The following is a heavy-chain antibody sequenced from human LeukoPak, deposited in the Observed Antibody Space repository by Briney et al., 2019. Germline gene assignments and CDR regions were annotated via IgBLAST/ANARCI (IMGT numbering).Heavy chain of an antibody. CDR3: ARDLIGRPREGYFDY. CDR2: ISSSSSYI. CDR1: GFTFSSYS. V-gene: IGHV3-21*01. Sequence: GGSLRLSCAASGFTFSSYSMNWVCQAPGKGLEWVSSISSSSSYIYYADSVKGRFSISRDNAKNSVYLQMNSLRAEDTAVYYCARDLIGRPREGYFDYWGQGILVTVSS. J-gene: IGHJ4*02. D-gene: IGHD5-24*01.